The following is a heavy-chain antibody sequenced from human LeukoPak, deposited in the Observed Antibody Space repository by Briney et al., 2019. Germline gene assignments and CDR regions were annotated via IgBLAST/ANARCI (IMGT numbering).Heavy chain of an antibody. CDR2: IYTNENT. CDR1: GVSISGYY. J-gene: IGHJ4*02. Sequence: SETLSLACTVSGVSISGYYLGWIRQPPGKGLEWIGYIYTNENTNYNPSVKSRVAMSVDTSKHQFSLRLSSVTAADTAVYYCARQAYYSGSGSWTGFDYWGQGTLVTVSS. CDR3: ARQAYYSGSGSWTGFDY. D-gene: IGHD3-10*01. V-gene: IGHV4-4*09.